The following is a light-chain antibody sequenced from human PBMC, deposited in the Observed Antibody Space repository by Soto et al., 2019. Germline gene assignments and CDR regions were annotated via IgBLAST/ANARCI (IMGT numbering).Light chain of an antibody. CDR3: SSFAGRNNLV. V-gene: IGLV2-8*01. Sequence: QAVVTQPPSASGSPGQSVTISCAGTSSDVGGYDRVSWYQQHPGKAPELMIYDVSKRPSGVPDRFSGSKSGNAASLTVSGLQTEDEADYYCSSFAGRNNLVFGGGTKLTVL. CDR2: DVS. CDR1: SSDVGGYDR. J-gene: IGLJ3*02.